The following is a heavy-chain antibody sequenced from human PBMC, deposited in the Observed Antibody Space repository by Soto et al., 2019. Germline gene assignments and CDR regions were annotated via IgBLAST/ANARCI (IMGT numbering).Heavy chain of an antibody. CDR1: GFTFSNYA. J-gene: IGHJ4*02. D-gene: IGHD3-10*01. CDR3: AKKYYFGSGSYVFYFDY. V-gene: IGHV3-23*01. CDR2: MSGTAGNT. Sequence: EEQLLESGGGSVQPGGSLRLSCAASGFTFSNYAMTWVRQAPGKGLEWVSTMSGTAGNTYYADSVKGRFTISRDNSKNTLYLQMNSLRAEDTAVYYCAKKYYFGSGSYVFYFDYWGQGTLVTVSS.